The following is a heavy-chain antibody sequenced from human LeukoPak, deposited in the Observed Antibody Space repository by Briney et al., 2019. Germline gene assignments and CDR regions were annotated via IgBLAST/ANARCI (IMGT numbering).Heavy chain of an antibody. Sequence: GGSLRLSCTASGFTFGDYAMSWFRQAPGKGLEWVGFIRSKAYGGTTEYAASVKGRFTISRDDSKSIAYLQMNSLKTEDTAVYYCTRVLQQWLDPRDFDYWGQGTLVTVSS. CDR3: TRVLQQWLDPRDFDY. CDR1: GFTFGDYA. D-gene: IGHD6-19*01. CDR2: IRSKAYGGTT. V-gene: IGHV3-49*03. J-gene: IGHJ4*02.